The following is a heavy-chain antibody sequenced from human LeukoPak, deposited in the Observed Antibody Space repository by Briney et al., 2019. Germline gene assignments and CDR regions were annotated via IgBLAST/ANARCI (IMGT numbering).Heavy chain of an antibody. D-gene: IGHD3-10*01. CDR1: GGSISSYY. Sequence: SETLSLTCTVSGGSISSYYWSWIRQPPGKGLEWIGYIYYSGSTKYKPSLKSRVTISVDTSKNQFSLKLSSVTAADTAVYYCARGRWELLDSWGQGTLVTVSS. CDR2: IYYSGST. J-gene: IGHJ4*02. V-gene: IGHV4-59*01. CDR3: ARGRWELLDS.